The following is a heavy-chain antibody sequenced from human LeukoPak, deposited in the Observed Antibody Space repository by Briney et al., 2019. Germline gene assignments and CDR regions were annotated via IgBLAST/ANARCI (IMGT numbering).Heavy chain of an antibody. Sequence: RGSLRLSCAASGFTFTSHDMNWVRQAPGEGLEWLAYISDAGNTVYYADSVKGRFTISRDNAKNSLPLQMNSLGAEDAAVYYCGRGGQWVQEDPISYYFDSWGHGTPVTVSS. CDR2: ISDAGNTV. CDR3: GRGGQWVQEDPISYYFDS. J-gene: IGHJ4*01. CDR1: GFTFTSHD. V-gene: IGHV3-48*03. D-gene: IGHD6-19*01.